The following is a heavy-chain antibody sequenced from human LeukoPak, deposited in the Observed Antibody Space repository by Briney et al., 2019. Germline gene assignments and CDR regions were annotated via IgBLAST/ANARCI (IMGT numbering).Heavy chain of an antibody. D-gene: IGHD3-22*01. V-gene: IGHV3-23*01. CDR2: ISGSGGST. Sequence: SCTASGYTFISYAMSWVRQAPGKGLEWVSAISGSGGSTYYADSVKGRFTISRDNSKNTLYLQMNSLRAEDTAVYYCAKEGYYDSSGYYHEYFQHWGQGTLVTVSS. J-gene: IGHJ1*01. CDR1: GYTFISYA. CDR3: AKEGYYDSSGYYHEYFQH.